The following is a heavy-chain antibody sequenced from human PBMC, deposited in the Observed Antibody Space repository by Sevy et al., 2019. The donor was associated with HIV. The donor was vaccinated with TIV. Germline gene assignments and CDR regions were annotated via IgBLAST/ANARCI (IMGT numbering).Heavy chain of an antibody. D-gene: IGHD3-3*01. CDR3: ARGSITIFGVVTSDAFDI. J-gene: IGHJ3*02. Sequence: SETLSLTCTVSGGSISSYYWSWNRQPPGKGLEWIGYIYYSGSTNYNPSLKSRVTISVDTSKNQFSLKLSSVTAADTAVYYCARGSITIFGVVTSDAFDIWGQGTMVTVSS. V-gene: IGHV4-59*01. CDR2: IYYSGST. CDR1: GGSISSYY.